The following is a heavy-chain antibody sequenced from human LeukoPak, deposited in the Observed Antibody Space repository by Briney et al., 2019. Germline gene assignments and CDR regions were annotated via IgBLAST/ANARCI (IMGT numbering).Heavy chain of an antibody. CDR3: ARLSAVTTSFDY. D-gene: IGHD4-17*01. V-gene: IGHV4-4*07. J-gene: IGHJ4*02. Sequence: SETLSLTCTVSGGSISYYYWNWIRQPAGRGLEWIGRIYTSGRTYYNPSLKSRVSMSVDTSKNQFSLKLSSVTAADTAVYYCARLSAVTTSFDYWGQGTLVTVSS. CDR1: GGSISYYY. CDR2: IYTSGRT.